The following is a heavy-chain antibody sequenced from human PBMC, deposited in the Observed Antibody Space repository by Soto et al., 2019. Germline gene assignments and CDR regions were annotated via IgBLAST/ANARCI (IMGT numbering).Heavy chain of an antibody. CDR2: LYYSGST. Sequence: PSETLSLTCTVAAGSISGYYWSWIRQPPGKGLEWIGYLYYSGSTYYNPSLKSRVTISLDTSKNQFSLNLRSVTAADTAMYYCARHKGGAYGMDVWGQGATVTVSS. D-gene: IGHD1-26*01. J-gene: IGHJ6*02. CDR3: ARHKGGAYGMDV. CDR1: AGSISGYY. V-gene: IGHV4-59*08.